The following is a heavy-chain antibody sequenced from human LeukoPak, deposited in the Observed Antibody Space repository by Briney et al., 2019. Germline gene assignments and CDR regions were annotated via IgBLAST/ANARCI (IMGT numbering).Heavy chain of an antibody. D-gene: IGHD3-16*01. Sequence: GGSLRLSCAASGFMFSNYATHWVRQAPGKGLEWVSLISGDGGTTYYADSVKGRFTISRDNSKNSLYLQMNSLTTEDTALYYCAKVWGSVGDYFDYWGQGTLVTVSS. J-gene: IGHJ4*02. V-gene: IGHV3-43*02. CDR3: AKVWGSVGDYFDY. CDR2: ISGDGGTT. CDR1: GFMFSNYA.